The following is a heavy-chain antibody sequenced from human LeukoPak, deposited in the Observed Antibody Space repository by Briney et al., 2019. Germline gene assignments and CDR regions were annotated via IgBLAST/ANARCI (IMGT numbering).Heavy chain of an antibody. D-gene: IGHD3-22*01. Sequence: GGSLRLSCTASGLRIGVYAMSWFRQAPGKGLEWVGYIRSTTYGGATEYAASVKGRFSISRDDSQRIAYLQMNSLKIEDTAVYFCTRGTYYFHTSGYSPDFWGQGTLVTVSS. V-gene: IGHV3-49*03. CDR3: TRGTYYFHTSGYSPDF. J-gene: IGHJ4*02. CDR2: IRSTTYGGAT. CDR1: GLRIGVYA.